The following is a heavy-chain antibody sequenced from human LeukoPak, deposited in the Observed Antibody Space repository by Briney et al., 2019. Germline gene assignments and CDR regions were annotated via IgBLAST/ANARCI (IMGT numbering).Heavy chain of an antibody. Sequence: GESLKISCKGSGYSFTSYWIGWVRQMPGKGLEWMGIIYPGDSDTRYSPSFQGQVTISADKSISTAYLQWSSLKASDTAMYYCARQGRTMVRGVIISTFDYWGQGTLVTVSS. J-gene: IGHJ4*02. CDR1: GYSFTSYW. CDR2: IYPGDSDT. V-gene: IGHV5-51*01. D-gene: IGHD3-10*01. CDR3: ARQGRTMVRGVIISTFDY.